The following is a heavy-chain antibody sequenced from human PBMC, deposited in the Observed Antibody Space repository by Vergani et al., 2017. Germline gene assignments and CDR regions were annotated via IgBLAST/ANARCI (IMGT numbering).Heavy chain of an antibody. V-gene: IGHV4-38-2*01. Sequence: QVQLQESGPGLVKPSETLSLTCPVSGYSISSGYYWGWIRQPPGKGLEWIGSFFHSGSTYYNPSLKSRVTISVDTSNNQFHLKLSSVTAADTAVYYCANDGQFGSGRGGPFWGQGILVTV. J-gene: IGHJ4*02. D-gene: IGHD3-10*01. CDR2: FFHSGST. CDR3: ANDGQFGSGRGGPF. CDR1: GYSISSGYY.